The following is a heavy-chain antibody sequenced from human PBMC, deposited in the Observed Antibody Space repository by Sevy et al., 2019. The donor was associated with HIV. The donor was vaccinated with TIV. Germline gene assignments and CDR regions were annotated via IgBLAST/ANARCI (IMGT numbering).Heavy chain of an antibody. CDR1: GFTFSNYE. J-gene: IGHJ4*02. Sequence: GGALRLSCTASGFTFSNYEMNWVRQAPGKGLEWVSYITLSGSSTYYADSVKGRFTISRDNAKNSLYLQMNSLRAEDTAVYYCARDRQGITVAGTAIDYWCQGALATVSS. D-gene: IGHD6-19*01. CDR3: ARDRQGITVAGTAIDY. CDR2: ITLSGSST. V-gene: IGHV3-48*03.